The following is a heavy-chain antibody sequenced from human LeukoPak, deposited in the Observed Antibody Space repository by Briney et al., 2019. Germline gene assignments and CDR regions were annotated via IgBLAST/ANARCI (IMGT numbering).Heavy chain of an antibody. J-gene: IGHJ4*02. Sequence: SQTLSLTCAISGDSVSSNSVAWNWIRQSPSRGLEWLGRTYYRSEWSNDYAVSVRSRITINPDTSKNQFSLQLNSVTPADAAVYYCVRSRGGDFDHWGQGTLVTVSS. D-gene: IGHD3-16*01. CDR2: TYYRSEWSN. CDR1: GDSVSSNSVA. V-gene: IGHV6-1*01. CDR3: VRSRGGDFDH.